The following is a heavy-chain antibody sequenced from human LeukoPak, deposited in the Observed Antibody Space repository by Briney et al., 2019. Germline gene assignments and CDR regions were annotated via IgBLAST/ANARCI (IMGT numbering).Heavy chain of an antibody. CDR3: ARDMLFGESVYNWFDP. Sequence: PGGSLRLSCAASGFTFSSFAMHWVRQAPGKGLEWVAVISSDGTNKYYTDSVKGRFTISRDNSKSALYLQMNSLRPEDTAVYYCARDMLFGESVYNWFDPWGQGTLVTVSS. V-gene: IGHV3-30-3*01. CDR2: ISSDGTNK. D-gene: IGHD3/OR15-3a*01. CDR1: GFTFSSFA. J-gene: IGHJ5*02.